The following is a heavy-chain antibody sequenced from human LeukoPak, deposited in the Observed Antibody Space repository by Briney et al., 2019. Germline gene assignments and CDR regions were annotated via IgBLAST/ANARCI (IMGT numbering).Heavy chain of an antibody. J-gene: IGHJ4*02. D-gene: IGHD6-19*01. Sequence: PGGSLRLSCAASGFIFSSYAMSWVRQAPGKGLEWVSAISGSGGSTYYADSVKGRFTISRDNSKNTLYLQMNSLRAEGTAVYYCARGSSGWYDYWGQGTLVTVSS. V-gene: IGHV3-23*01. CDR3: ARGSSGWYDY. CDR1: GFIFSSYA. CDR2: ISGSGGST.